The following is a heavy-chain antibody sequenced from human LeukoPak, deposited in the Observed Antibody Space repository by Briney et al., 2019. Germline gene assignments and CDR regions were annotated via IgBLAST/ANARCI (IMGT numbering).Heavy chain of an antibody. V-gene: IGHV3-9*01. CDR3: AKDRGIVDY. CDR2: ISWNSGSI. D-gene: IGHD6-13*01. CDR1: GFTFDDYA. J-gene: IGHJ4*02. Sequence: GGSLRPSCAASGFTFDDYAMHWVRQAPGKGLEWVSGISWNSGSIGYADSVKGRFTISRDNSKNTLYLQMNSLRAEDTAVYYCAKDRGIVDYWGQGTLVTVSS.